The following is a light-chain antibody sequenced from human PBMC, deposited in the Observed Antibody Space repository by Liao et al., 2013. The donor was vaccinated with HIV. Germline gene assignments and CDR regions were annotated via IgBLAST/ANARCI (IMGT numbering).Light chain of an antibody. J-gene: IGLJ2*01. CDR1: KLGDKY. V-gene: IGLV3-1*01. CDR2: QDN. Sequence: SYELTQPPSVSVSPGQTASITCSGDKLGDKYACWYQQKPGQSPVLVIYQDNKRPSGIPERFSGSNSGNTATLTISETQAMDEADYFCQAWDNRAEVVFGGGTKLTVL. CDR3: QAWDNRAEVV.